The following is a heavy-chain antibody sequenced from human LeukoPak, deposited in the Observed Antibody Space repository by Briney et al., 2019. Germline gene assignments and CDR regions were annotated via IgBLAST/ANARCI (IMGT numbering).Heavy chain of an antibody. CDR3: ARGSSQYGSGTYTVDY. Sequence: ASVKVSCKASGYTFITYDINWVRQATGQGLEWMGWMNPYSGNTDYAQKFQGRVTMTRDTSINTAYMELSSLKSEDTAVYYCARGSSQYGSGTYTVDYWGQGTPVTVSS. D-gene: IGHD3-10*01. J-gene: IGHJ4*02. CDR2: MNPYSGNT. CDR1: GYTFITYD. V-gene: IGHV1-8*01.